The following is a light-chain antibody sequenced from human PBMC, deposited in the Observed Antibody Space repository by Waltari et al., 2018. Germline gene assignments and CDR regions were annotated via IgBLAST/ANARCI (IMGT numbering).Light chain of an antibody. CDR1: QVVSSNY. J-gene: IGKJ1*01. V-gene: IGKV3-20*01. CDR2: GAS. CDR3: LQYGNSPRT. Sequence: DIALTQSPGTLSLSPGERATLSCRASQVVSSNYFAWYQHKPGQPPRLLIYGASTRDTGIPDRFSGSGSGTDFTLTISRLEPEDFAVYYCLQYGNSPRTFGLGTKVEIK.